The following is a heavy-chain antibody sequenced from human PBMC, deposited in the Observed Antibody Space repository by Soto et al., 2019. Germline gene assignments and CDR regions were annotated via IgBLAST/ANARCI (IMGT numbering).Heavy chain of an antibody. J-gene: IGHJ4*02. CDR2: INSDGSST. Sequence: PGGSLRLSCAASGFTFSSYWMHWVRQAPGKGLVWVSRINSDGSSTSYADSVKGRFTISRDNAKNTLYLQMNSLRAEDTAVYYCARLTPYYYDSSASDYWGQGXLVTVYS. CDR1: GFTFSSYW. D-gene: IGHD3-22*01. V-gene: IGHV3-74*01. CDR3: ARLTPYYYDSSASDY.